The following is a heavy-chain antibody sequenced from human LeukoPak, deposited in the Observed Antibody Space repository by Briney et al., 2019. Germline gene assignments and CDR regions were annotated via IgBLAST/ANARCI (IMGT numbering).Heavy chain of an antibody. CDR1: EFTFSSYA. CDR3: AKKYSTGLDP. V-gene: IGHV3-30*07. CDR2: MSFDGSHK. D-gene: IGHD1-26*01. Sequence: GGSLRLSCAASEFTFSSYAMHWVRQAPGKGLEWVAVMSFDGSHKYYGDSVKGRFTISRDNSNNTLYLQMNSLRVEDTAVYYCAKKYSTGLDPWGQGTLVTVSS. J-gene: IGHJ5*02.